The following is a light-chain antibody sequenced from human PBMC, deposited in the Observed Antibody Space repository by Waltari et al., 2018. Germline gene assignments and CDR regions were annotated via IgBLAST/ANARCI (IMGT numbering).Light chain of an antibody. Sequence: SSELTQDPAVSVALGQTVRITCQGDSLRRYYASWYQQRPGQAPKLVLYGQDNRPSGIPDRLSGSTSGDTASLTITGAQAEDEADYYCHSRDTISTRVFGGGTRLTV. CDR1: SLRRYY. CDR2: GQD. V-gene: IGLV3-19*01. CDR3: HSRDTISTRV. J-gene: IGLJ3*02.